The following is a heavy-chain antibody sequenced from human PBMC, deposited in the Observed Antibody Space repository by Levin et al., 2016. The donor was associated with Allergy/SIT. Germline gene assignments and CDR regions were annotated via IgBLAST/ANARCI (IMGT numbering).Heavy chain of an antibody. J-gene: IGHJ4*02. V-gene: IGHV4-34*01. CDR3: ARALGGYVG. Sequence: WIRQPPGKGLEWIGEINHSGSTNYNPSLKSRVTISVDTSKNQFSLKLSSVTAADTAVYYCARALGGYVGWGQGTLVTVSS. D-gene: IGHD3-16*01. CDR2: INHSGST.